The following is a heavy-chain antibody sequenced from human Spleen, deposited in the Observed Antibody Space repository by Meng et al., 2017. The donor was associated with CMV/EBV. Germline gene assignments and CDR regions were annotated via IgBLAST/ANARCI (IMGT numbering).Heavy chain of an antibody. CDR1: GFTFAIYD. CDR2: IGVAGDT. D-gene: IGHD6-19*01. CDR3: ARGSSQWLNLADY. V-gene: IGHV3-13*01. J-gene: IGHJ4*02. Sequence: CAASGFTFAIYDMHWVRQTTGKGLEWVSTIGVAGDTYYPGSVKGRFTISRDNVKNSLYLQMNSLRVGDTALYYCARGSSQWLNLADYWGQGTLVTVSS.